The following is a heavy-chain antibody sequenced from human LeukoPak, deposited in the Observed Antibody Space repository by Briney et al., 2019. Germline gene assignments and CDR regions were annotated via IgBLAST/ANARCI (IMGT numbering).Heavy chain of an antibody. CDR3: ARDQEGFDY. Sequence: ASVKVSCKASGYTFTSNYIHWVRQAPGQGLEWMGMIYPRDGSTSYAQKFQGRVTVTRDTSTSTVHMELSGLRSEDTAVYYCARDQEGFDYWGQGTLATVSS. V-gene: IGHV1-46*01. J-gene: IGHJ4*02. CDR1: GYTFTSNY. CDR2: IYPRDGST.